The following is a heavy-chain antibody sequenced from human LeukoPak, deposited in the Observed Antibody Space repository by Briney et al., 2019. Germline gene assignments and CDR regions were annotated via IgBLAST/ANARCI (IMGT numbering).Heavy chain of an antibody. CDR3: ATEDDSDDDVRDF. CDR2: INVYSGST. CDR1: GYSFSTFG. Sequence: ASVKVSCKASGYSFSTFGITWVRQAPGQGLEWMGWINVYSGSTPYAQNLQGRVTMTTDTSTSTAYMELRSLRSDDTAVYYCATEDDSDDDVRDFWGRGTLVTASS. D-gene: IGHD1-1*01. J-gene: IGHJ4*02. V-gene: IGHV1-18*04.